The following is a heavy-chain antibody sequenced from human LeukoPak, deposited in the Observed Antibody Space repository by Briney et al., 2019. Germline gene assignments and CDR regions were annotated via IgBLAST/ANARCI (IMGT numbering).Heavy chain of an antibody. D-gene: IGHD2-21*01. CDR2: ISDNGDKT. CDR3: AKETVAVGGFVTIDY. V-gene: IGHV3-23*01. J-gene: IGHJ4*02. CDR1: GFIFSNYA. Sequence: GSLRLSCAASGFIFSNYAMSWVRQTPGRGLEWVSAISDNGDKTYYTESVKGRFSISRDNSKKTLYLQVNSLRAEDTAEYYCAKETVAVGGFVTIDYWGQGALVTVSS.